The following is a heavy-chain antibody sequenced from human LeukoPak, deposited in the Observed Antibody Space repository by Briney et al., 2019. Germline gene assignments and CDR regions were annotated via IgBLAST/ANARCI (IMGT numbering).Heavy chain of an antibody. J-gene: IGHJ4*02. CDR1: AFTFSSYW. CDR3: ARGGYYGSGDLDYFDY. Sequence: GGSLRLSCAASAFTFSSYWMSWVRQAPGKGLEWVSTISGSGGSTYYVDSVKGRFTISRDNAKNSLYLQMNSLRAEDTAVYYCARGGYYGSGDLDYFDYWGQGALVTVSS. D-gene: IGHD3-10*01. V-gene: IGHV3-21*01. CDR2: ISGSGGST.